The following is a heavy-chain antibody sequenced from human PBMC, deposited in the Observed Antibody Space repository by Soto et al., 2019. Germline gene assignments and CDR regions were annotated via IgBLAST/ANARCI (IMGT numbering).Heavy chain of an antibody. Sequence: SETLSLTCAVYGGSFSGYYWSWIRQPPGKGLEWIGEINHSGSTNYNPSLKSRVTISVDTSKNQFSLKLSSVTAADTAVYYCARVRGYSRSEYFQHWGQGTLVTVSS. CDR3: ARVRGYSRSEYFQH. V-gene: IGHV4-34*01. CDR2: INHSGST. J-gene: IGHJ1*01. D-gene: IGHD6-13*01. CDR1: GGSFSGYY.